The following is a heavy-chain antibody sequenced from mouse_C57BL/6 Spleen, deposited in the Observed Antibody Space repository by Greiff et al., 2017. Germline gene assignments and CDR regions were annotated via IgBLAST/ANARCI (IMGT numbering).Heavy chain of an antibody. J-gene: IGHJ2*01. CDR2: FYPGSGSI. D-gene: IGHD1-1*01. CDR3: ARHWDYYGSSGYYFDY. V-gene: IGHV1-62-2*01. Sequence: VQLQESGAELVKPGASVKLSCTASGYTFTEYTIHWVQQRSGQGLEWIGWFYPGSGSIKYNEKFKDKATLTADKSSSTVYMELSRLTSEDSAVYFCARHWDYYGSSGYYFDYWGQGTTLTVSS. CDR1: GYTFTEYT.